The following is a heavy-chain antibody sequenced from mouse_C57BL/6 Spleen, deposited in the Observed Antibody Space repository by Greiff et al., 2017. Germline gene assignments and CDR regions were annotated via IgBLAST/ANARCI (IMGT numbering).Heavy chain of an antibody. V-gene: IGHV1-53*01. J-gene: IGHJ2*01. CDR2: INPSNGGT. CDR3: AKGLGPYYFDY. D-gene: IGHD4-1*01. Sequence: VQLQQSGTELVKPGASVKLSCKASGYTFTSYWMPWVKQRPGQGLEWIGNINPSNGGTNYNEKFKSKATLTVDKSSSTAYMQLSSLTSEDSAVYYCAKGLGPYYFDYWGQGTTLTVSS. CDR1: GYTFTSYW.